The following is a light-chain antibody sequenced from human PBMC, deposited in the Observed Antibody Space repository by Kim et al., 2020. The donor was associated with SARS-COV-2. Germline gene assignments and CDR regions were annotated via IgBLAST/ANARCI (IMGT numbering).Light chain of an antibody. J-gene: IGKJ3*01. V-gene: IGKV1-33*01. Sequence: SVGDRVTITCQASQDISNYLNWYQQKPGKAPKLLIYDASNVETGVPSRFSGSGSGTDFTFTISSLQPEDIATYYCQQYDNLLPFTFGPGTKVDIK. CDR3: QQYDNLLPFT. CDR2: DAS. CDR1: QDISNY.